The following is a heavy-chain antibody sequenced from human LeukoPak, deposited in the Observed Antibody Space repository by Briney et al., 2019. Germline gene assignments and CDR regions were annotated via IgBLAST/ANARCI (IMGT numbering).Heavy chain of an antibody. J-gene: IGHJ4*02. CDR1: GYTFTSYG. V-gene: IGHV1-18*01. CDR2: ISAYNGNT. Sequence: ASVKVSCKASGYTFTSYGISWVRQAPGQGLEWMGWISAYNGNTNYAQKLQGRVTMTTDTSTSTAYTELRSLRSDDTAVHYCARDRTIFGVVIIAGYWGQGTLVTVSS. CDR3: ARDRTIFGVVIIAGY. D-gene: IGHD3-3*01.